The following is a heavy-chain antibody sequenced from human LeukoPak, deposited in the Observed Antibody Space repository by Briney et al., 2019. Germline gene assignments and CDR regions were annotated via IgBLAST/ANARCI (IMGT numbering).Heavy chain of an antibody. V-gene: IGHV1-69*04. CDR3: ARDPRVTKLLTGIEKPYYFDY. CDR2: IIPILGIA. J-gene: IGHJ4*02. CDR1: GGTFSSYA. D-gene: IGHD3-9*01. Sequence: ASVKVSCKASGGTFSSYAISWVRQAPGQGLEWMGRIIPILGIANYAQKFQGRVTITADKSTSTAYMELSSLRSEDTAVYYFARDPRVTKLLTGIEKPYYFDYWGQGTLVTVSS.